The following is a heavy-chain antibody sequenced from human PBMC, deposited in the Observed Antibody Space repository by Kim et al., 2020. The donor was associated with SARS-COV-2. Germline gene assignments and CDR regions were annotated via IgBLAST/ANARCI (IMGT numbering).Heavy chain of an antibody. D-gene: IGHD1-1*01. Sequence: SETLSLTCTVSGGSISSGGYYWSWIRQHPGKGLEWIGYIYYSGSTYYNPSLKSRVTISVDTSKNQFSLKLSSVTAADTAVYYCAREDWNDGGYYYGMDVCGQGTTVTVSS. CDR3: AREDWNDGGYYYGMDV. J-gene: IGHJ6*02. V-gene: IGHV4-31*03. CDR2: IYYSGST. CDR1: GGSISSGGYY.